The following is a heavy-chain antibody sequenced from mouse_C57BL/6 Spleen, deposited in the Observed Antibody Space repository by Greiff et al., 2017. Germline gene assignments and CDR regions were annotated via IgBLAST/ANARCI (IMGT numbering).Heavy chain of an antibody. CDR2: IYPGDGDT. J-gene: IGHJ3*01. CDR1: GYAFSSYW. D-gene: IGHD1-1*02. Sequence: VQLQQSGAELVKPGASVKISCKASGYAFSSYWMNWVKQRPGKGLEWIGQIYPGDGDTNYNGKFKGKATLTADKSSSTAYMQLSSLTSEDSAVYFCARAEYGPVGNWFAYWGQGTLVTVSA. V-gene: IGHV1-80*01. CDR3: ARAEYGPVGNWFAY.